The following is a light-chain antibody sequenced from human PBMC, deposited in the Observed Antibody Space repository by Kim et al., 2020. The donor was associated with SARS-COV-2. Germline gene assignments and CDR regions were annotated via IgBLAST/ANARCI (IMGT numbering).Light chain of an antibody. J-gene: IGKJ4*01. CDR2: AAS. CDR3: QQSYSTLT. CDR1: QSISNY. Sequence: SASVGDRVTITCRASQSISNYLNWYQQKPGKAPKLLIYAASSLQSGVPSRFSGSGSGTDFTLTINSLQPEDFATYYCQQSYSTLTFGGGTKVDIK. V-gene: IGKV1-39*01.